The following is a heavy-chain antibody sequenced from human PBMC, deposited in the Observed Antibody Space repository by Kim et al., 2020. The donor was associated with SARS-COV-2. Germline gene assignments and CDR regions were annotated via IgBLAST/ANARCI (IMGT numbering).Heavy chain of an antibody. CDR3: ARDSPYSSGWYFDYYYGMDV. CDR1: GYTFTSYG. J-gene: IGHJ6*02. CDR2: ISAYNGNT. D-gene: IGHD6-19*01. V-gene: IGHV1-18*01. Sequence: ASVKVSCKASGYTFTSYGISWVRQAPGQGLECMGWISAYNGNTNYAQKLQGRVTMTTDTSTSTAYMELRSLRSDDTAVYYCARDSPYSSGWYFDYYYGMDVWGQGTTVTVSS.